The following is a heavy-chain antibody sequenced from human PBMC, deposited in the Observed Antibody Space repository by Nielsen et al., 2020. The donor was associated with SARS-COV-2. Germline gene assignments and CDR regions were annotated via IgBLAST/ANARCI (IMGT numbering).Heavy chain of an antibody. CDR3: ARQNCTNGVCYPY. CDR1: GGTFSSYA. D-gene: IGHD2-8*01. Sequence: SVKVSCKASGGTFSSYAISWVRQAPGQGLEWMGGIIPIFGTANYAQKFQGRVTITADESTSTAYMELSSLGSEDTAVYYCARQNCTNGVCYPYWGQGTLVTVSS. CDR2: IIPIFGTA. V-gene: IGHV1-69*13. J-gene: IGHJ4*02.